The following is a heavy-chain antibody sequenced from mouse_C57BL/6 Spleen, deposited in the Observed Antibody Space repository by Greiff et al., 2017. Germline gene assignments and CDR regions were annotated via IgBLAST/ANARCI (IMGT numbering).Heavy chain of an antibody. J-gene: IGHJ4*01. D-gene: IGHD1-1*01. CDR3: ARWHYGSSYDYAMDY. CDR1: GFTFSDYY. Sequence: EVMLVESGGGLVQPGGSLKLSCAASGFTFSDYYMYWVRQTPEKRLVWVAYISNGGGSTYYPDTVKGRFTISRDNAKNTLYLQMSRLKSEDTAMYYCARWHYGSSYDYAMDYWGQGTSVTVSS. CDR2: ISNGGGST. V-gene: IGHV5-12*01.